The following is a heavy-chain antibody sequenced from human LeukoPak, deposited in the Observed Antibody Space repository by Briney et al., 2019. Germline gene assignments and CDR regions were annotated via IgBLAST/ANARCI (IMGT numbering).Heavy chain of an antibody. Sequence: SETLSLNCTVSGGSISDYYWSWVWQPAGRGLQWIGRIHSTGSPNYNSSLKSRVTMSVDTSKNQFSLRLSSVTAADTAVYYCARELKHSGDYYALWDCWGQGTLVTVSS. D-gene: IGHD3-22*01. CDR2: IHSTGSP. CDR3: ARELKHSGDYYALWDC. J-gene: IGHJ4*02. V-gene: IGHV4-4*07. CDR1: GGSISDYY.